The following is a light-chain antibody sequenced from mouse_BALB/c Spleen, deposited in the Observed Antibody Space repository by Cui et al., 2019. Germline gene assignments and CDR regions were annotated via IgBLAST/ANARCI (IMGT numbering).Light chain of an antibody. V-gene: IGKV4-55*01. Sequence: QIVLTQCPAIISASPGEDVTMTCSASSRVSYMYWYQQKARSSPRLLIYDTSNLASGVPVRFSSSGSGTSYSLTISRMEAEDAATYYCQQWSSYPYTFGGGTKLEIK. CDR1: SRVSY. CDR2: DTS. J-gene: IGKJ2*01. CDR3: QQWSSYPYT.